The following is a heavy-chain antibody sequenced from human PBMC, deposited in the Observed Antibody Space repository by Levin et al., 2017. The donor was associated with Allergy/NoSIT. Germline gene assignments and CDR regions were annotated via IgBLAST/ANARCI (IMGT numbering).Heavy chain of an antibody. D-gene: IGHD3-3*01. CDR1: GFTFSSYE. J-gene: IGHJ4*02. CDR3: ARQLGNFWSGYNCVDY. Sequence: HPGGSLRLSCAASGFTFSSYEMNWVRRAPGKGLEWVSYISSTGSTIYSADSVKGRFTISRDNAKNSLYLHMNSLRAEDTALYYCARQLGNFWSGYNCVDYWGQGTLVTVSS. V-gene: IGHV3-48*03. CDR2: ISSTGSTI.